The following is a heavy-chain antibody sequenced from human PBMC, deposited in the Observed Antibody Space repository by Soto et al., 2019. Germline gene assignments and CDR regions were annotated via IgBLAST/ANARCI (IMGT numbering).Heavy chain of an antibody. CDR1: GYTFTRSG. V-gene: IGHV1-18*01. Sequence: QVQLVQSGAEVKKPGASVKVSCKASGYTFTRSGISWVRQAPGQGPEWMGWISSYNGDTNYAQTFQGRGTMTTDTSPSTAYMELRSLRPANTAVYYCAREGVAPYYYYGMDVWGQGTPVTVS. D-gene: IGHD5-12*01. J-gene: IGHJ6*02. CDR3: AREGVAPYYYYGMDV. CDR2: ISSYNGDT.